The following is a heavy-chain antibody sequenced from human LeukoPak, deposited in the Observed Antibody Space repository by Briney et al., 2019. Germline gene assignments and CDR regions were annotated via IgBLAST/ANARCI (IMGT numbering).Heavy chain of an antibody. CDR3: ARLNFGDDY. V-gene: IGHV3-66*01. Sequence: GGSLRLSCAASGFTVSSKYINWVRQAPGKGLEWVSLIYGSTSADYADSVKGRFTISRVNSMNTVYLQMNSLRAEDTAIYYCARLNFGDDYWGQGTLVAVSS. CDR2: IYGSTSA. J-gene: IGHJ4*02. CDR1: GFTVSSKY. D-gene: IGHD4-17*01.